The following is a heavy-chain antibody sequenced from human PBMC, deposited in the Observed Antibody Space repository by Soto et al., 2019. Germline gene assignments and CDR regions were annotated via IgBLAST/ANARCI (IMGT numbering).Heavy chain of an antibody. CDR2: IYYSGST. D-gene: IGHD6-13*01. V-gene: IGHV4-59*01. J-gene: IGHJ6*02. Sequence: TCSVSGGSITTYYWSWIRQPPGKGLEWIGYIYYSGSTNYNPSLESRVTISVDTSKNQFSLKLSSVTAADTAVYYCARFYSSTYGMDVWGQGTTVTVSS. CDR3: ARFYSSTYGMDV. CDR1: GGSITTYY.